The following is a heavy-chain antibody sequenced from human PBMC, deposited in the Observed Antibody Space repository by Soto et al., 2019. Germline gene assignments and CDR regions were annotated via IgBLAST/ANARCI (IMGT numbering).Heavy chain of an antibody. Sequence: SETLSLTCTVSGGSVSSGSYYWSWIRQPPGKGLEWIGYIYYSGSTYYNPSLKSRVTISVDTSKNQFSLKLSSVTAEDTAVYYCARAVAVAADFDYWGQGTLVTVSS. V-gene: IGHV4-61*01. CDR2: IYYSGST. J-gene: IGHJ4*02. D-gene: IGHD6-19*01. CDR3: ARAVAVAADFDY. CDR1: GGSVSSGSYY.